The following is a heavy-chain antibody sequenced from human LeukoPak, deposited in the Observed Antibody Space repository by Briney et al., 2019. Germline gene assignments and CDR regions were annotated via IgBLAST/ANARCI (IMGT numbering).Heavy chain of an antibody. CDR1: GFTFSSYG. V-gene: IGHV3-30*02. J-gene: IGHJ4*02. CDR3: AKDLFRDYSSSWNPLDY. D-gene: IGHD6-13*01. Sequence: GGSLRLSCAASGFTFSSYGMHWVRQAPGKGLEWVAFIRYDGSNKYYADSVKGRFTISRDNSKNTLYLQMNSLRAEDTAVYYCAKDLFRDYSSSWNPLDYWGQGTLVTVSS. CDR2: IRYDGSNK.